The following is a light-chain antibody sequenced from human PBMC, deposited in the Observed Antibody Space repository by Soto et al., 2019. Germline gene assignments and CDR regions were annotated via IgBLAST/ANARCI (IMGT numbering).Light chain of an antibody. CDR1: SNDVGAYNY. V-gene: IGLV2-14*03. Sequence: QSALTQPASVSGSPGQSITISCTGTSNDVGAYNYVSWYQQHPGKVPKLIIYDVTNRPSGVSNRFSGSKSGNTASLAISGLQAEDEADYFCSSYTSSSTLLFGGGTKLTVL. CDR2: DVT. J-gene: IGLJ2*01. CDR3: SSYTSSSTLL.